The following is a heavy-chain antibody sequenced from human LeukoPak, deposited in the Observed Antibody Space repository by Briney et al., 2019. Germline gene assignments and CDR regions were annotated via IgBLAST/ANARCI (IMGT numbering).Heavy chain of an antibody. J-gene: IGHJ6*03. V-gene: IGHV4-39*07. CDR3: ARERAAYYYTDV. CDR2: IYYSGST. Sequence: SETLSLTCTVSGGSISSSSYYSGWIRQPPGKGLEWIGSIYYSGSTYYNPSLKSRVTISVDTSKNQFSLKLSSVTAADTAVYYCARERAAYYYTDVWGKGTTVTVSS. CDR1: GGSISSSSYY. D-gene: IGHD6-25*01.